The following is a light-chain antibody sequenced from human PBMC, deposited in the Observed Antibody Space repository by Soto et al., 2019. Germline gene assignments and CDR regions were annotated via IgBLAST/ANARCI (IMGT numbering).Light chain of an antibody. CDR2: AAS. CDR1: QGISSW. J-gene: IGKJ4*01. CDR3: QQANSLPLS. V-gene: IGKV1D-12*01. Sequence: DIQMTQSPSSVSASVGDRVTMTCRASQGISSWLAWYQQKPGKAPKLLIYAASSLQSGVPSRFSVTASGTEFTLPISSLQPEDFATYFCQQANSLPLSFGGGTKVEIK.